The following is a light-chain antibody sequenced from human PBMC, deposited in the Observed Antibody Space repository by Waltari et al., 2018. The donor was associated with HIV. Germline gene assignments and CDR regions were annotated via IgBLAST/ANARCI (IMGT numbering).Light chain of an antibody. V-gene: IGKV2-28*01. CDR3: MQALQTLLT. CDR1: QSLLHSNGHND. J-gene: IGKJ4*01. Sequence: DIVMTQSPLPLRVTHGEPASISFRSSQSLLHSNGHNDLDWYVQKPGQSPQLLIYLGSNRASGVPDRFSGSGSGTDFTLKISRVEAEDVGVYYCMQALQTLLTFGGGTKVEIK. CDR2: LGS.